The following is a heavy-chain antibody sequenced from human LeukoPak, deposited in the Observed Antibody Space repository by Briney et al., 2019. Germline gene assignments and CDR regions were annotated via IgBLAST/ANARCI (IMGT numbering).Heavy chain of an antibody. J-gene: IGHJ5*02. CDR1: GGSISSGDYY. Sequence: SETLSLTCTVSGGSISSGDYYWSWIRQPPGKGLEWIGYIYYSGSTYYGSTYYNPSLKSRVTISVDTSKNQFSLKLSSVTAADTAVYYCARDRGYFDSSGSYSWSQGTLVTVSS. V-gene: IGHV4-30-4*01. D-gene: IGHD3-22*01. CDR2: IYYSGSTYYGST. CDR3: ARDRGYFDSSGSYS.